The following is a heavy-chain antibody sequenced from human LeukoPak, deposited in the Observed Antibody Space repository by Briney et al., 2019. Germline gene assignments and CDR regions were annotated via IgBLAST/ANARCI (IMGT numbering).Heavy chain of an antibody. J-gene: IGHJ3*02. CDR2: INWNSDNI. D-gene: IGHD3-22*01. V-gene: IGHV3-9*01. CDR3: ARAFYYYDTTGLGAVDI. Sequence: PGGSLRLSCAASGFTFNDHAMHWVRHAPGKGLEWVSGINWNSDNIGYADSVKGRFTTSRDNAKNSLFLQMNSLRTEDTALYYCARAFYYYDTTGLGAVDIWGQGTSVTVSS. CDR1: GFTFNDHA.